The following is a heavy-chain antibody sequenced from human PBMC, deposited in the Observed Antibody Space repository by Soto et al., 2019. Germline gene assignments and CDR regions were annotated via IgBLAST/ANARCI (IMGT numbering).Heavy chain of an antibody. V-gene: IGHV1-3*01. CDR3: ARDRRGYCSGGSCYYFDY. D-gene: IGHD2-15*01. CDR1: GYTFTSYA. J-gene: IGHJ4*02. CDR2: INAGNGNT. Sequence: ASVKVSCKASGYTFTSYAMHWVRQAPGQRLEWMGWINAGNGNTKYSQKFQGRVTITRDTSASTAYMELSSLRSEDTAVYYCARDRRGYCSGGSCYYFDYWGQGTLVTVSS.